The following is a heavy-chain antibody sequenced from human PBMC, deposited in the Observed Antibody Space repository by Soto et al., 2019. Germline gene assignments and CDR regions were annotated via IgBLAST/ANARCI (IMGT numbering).Heavy chain of an antibody. J-gene: IGHJ6*02. CDR2: IYYSGST. CDR3: ARRELLWFGELFSYYGVDV. D-gene: IGHD3-10*01. V-gene: IGHV4-59*01. Sequence: SETLSLTCTVSGGSISSYYWSWIRQPPGKGLEWIGYIYYSGSTNYNPSLKSRVTISVDTPKNQFSLKLSSVTAADTAVYYCARRELLWFGELFSYYGVDVWGQGTTVTVSS. CDR1: GGSISSYY.